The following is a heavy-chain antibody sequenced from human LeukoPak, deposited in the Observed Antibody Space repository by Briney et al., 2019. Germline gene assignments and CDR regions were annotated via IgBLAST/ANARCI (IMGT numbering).Heavy chain of an antibody. J-gene: IGHJ4*02. CDR2: ISYDGSNE. CDR1: GFTFSSYV. D-gene: IGHD6-6*01. CDR3: ARDKGTSYVASFDY. V-gene: IGHV3-30*04. Sequence: GGSLRLSCAASGFTFSSYVMHWVRQAPGKGLEWVAIISYDGSNEYYADSVKGRFTISRDNSKNTLYLQMNSLRAADTAVYYCARDKGTSYVASFDYWGQGTLVTVSS.